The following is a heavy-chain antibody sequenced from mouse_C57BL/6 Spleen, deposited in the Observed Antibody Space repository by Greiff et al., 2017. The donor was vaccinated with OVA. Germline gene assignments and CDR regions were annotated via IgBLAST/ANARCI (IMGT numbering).Heavy chain of an antibody. CDR2: ISSGGDYI. V-gene: IGHV5-9-1*02. CDR3: TRVNNSNYWYFDV. J-gene: IGHJ1*03. Sequence: EVKLVESGEGLVKPGGSLKLSCAASGFTFSSYAMSWVRQTPEKRLEWVAYISSGGDYIYYADTVKGRFTISRDNARNTLYLQMSSLKSEDTAMYYCTRVNNSNYWYFDVWGTGTTVTVSS. CDR1: GFTFSSYA. D-gene: IGHD2-5*01.